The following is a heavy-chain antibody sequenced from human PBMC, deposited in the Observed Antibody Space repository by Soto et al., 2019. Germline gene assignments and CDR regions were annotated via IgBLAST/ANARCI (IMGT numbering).Heavy chain of an antibody. D-gene: IGHD1-7*01. CDR2: INAGNGNT. CDR3: ARTRLELRLNWFDP. V-gene: IGHV1-3*01. J-gene: IGHJ5*02. Sequence: GQRLEWMGWINAGNGNTKYPQKFQGRVTITRDTSASTAYMELSSLRSEDTVVYYCARTRLELRLNWFDPWGQGTLVTVSS.